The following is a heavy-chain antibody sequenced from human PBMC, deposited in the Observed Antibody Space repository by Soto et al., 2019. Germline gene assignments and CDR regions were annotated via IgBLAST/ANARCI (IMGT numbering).Heavy chain of an antibody. J-gene: IGHJ5*02. D-gene: IGHD3-3*01. V-gene: IGHV1-69*01. Sequence: QVHLVQSGAEVKKPGSSVKVSCKTSGGIFNSYALSWVRQAPGQGPEWMGQIIPLFGSPKYAQKFQGRLTISADESTNTAYMELSSLTSEDTAMYFCAREKFSNFFDPWGQGTQVTVSS. CDR1: GGIFNSYA. CDR2: IIPLFGSP. CDR3: AREKFSNFFDP.